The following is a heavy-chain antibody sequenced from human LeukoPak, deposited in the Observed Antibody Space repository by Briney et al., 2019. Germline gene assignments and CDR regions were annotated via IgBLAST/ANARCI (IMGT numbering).Heavy chain of an antibody. CDR2: INHSGST. Sequence: SETLSLTCAVYGGSFSGYYWSWIRQPPGKGLEWIGEINHSGSTNYNPSLKSRVTISVDTSKNQFSLKLSSVTAADTAVYYCARGILYGAHFDYWGQGTLVTVSS. CDR1: GGSFSGYY. CDR3: ARGILYGAHFDY. V-gene: IGHV4-34*01. D-gene: IGHD4-17*01. J-gene: IGHJ4*02.